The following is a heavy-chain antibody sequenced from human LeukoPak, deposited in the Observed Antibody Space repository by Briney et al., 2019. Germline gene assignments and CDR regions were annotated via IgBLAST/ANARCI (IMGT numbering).Heavy chain of an antibody. Sequence: SETLSLTCTVSGGSISSSSYYWGWIRQPPGKGREWIGRIYYSGGTYYNPSLKSRVTISVDTSKNKFSLKLTSLTAADTAVYYCAGLLGYHYSYDFDYWGQGTLVTVSS. CDR2: IYYSGGT. CDR3: AGLLGYHYSYDFDY. D-gene: IGHD5-18*01. CDR1: GGSISSSSYY. V-gene: IGHV4-39*01. J-gene: IGHJ4*02.